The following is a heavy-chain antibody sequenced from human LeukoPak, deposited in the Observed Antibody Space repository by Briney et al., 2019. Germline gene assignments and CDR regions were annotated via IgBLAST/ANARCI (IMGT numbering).Heavy chain of an antibody. CDR1: GFTFSSYFW. Sequence: GGSLRLSCAASGFTFSSYFWMHWVRQAPGKGLVWVSRIKSDGSSSTYADSLKGRFTISGDNAKNSLYLQMNSLRDEDAAVYFCARGGVSSGSPASWGQGTLVTVSS. CDR3: ARGGVSSGSPAS. V-gene: IGHV3-74*01. CDR2: IKSDGSSS. J-gene: IGHJ5*02. D-gene: IGHD6-19*01.